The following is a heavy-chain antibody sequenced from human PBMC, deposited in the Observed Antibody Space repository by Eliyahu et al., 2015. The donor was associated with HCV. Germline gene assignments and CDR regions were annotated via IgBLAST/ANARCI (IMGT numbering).Heavy chain of an antibody. V-gene: IGHV3-21*01. CDR2: IDASGNSK. Sequence: EVELVESGGGLAKPGGSLXLSCAASGFIFDXYNXNWVRQTPGGGLEWVXFIDASGNSKYYADSVKGRXTISRDDAKNSLFLQMNDLRADDSAVYYCARDAYGSTIFGQQHHFAHWGRGTLVTVSS. D-gene: IGHD3/OR15-3a*01. CDR3: ARDAYGSTIFGQQHHFAH. J-gene: IGHJ4*02. CDR1: GFIFDXYN.